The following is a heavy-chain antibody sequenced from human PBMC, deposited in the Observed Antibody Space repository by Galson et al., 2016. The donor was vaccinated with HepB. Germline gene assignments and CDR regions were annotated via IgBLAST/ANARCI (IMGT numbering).Heavy chain of an antibody. J-gene: IGHJ3*01. CDR3: ARRGNYKGGALDV. Sequence: SLRLSCAASGFTFNTYTMNWVRQAPGRGLEWVGSVVPTGSIRNYADSVKGRLTISRDNSKDTLHLHMNNLRVDDTAVYCCARRGNYKGGALDVWGQGTLVAVSS. CDR2: VVPTGSIR. CDR1: GFTFNTYT. V-gene: IGHV3-23*01. D-gene: IGHD5-24*01.